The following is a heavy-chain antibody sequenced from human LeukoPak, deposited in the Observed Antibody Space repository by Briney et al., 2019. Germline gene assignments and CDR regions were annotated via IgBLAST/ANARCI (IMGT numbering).Heavy chain of an antibody. D-gene: IGHD5-24*01. J-gene: IGHJ4*02. CDR2: IHPGDSDT. V-gene: IGHV5-51*01. CDR3: ATHPGGLQSGFDN. CDR1: GYSFTSYW. Sequence: GESLKISCKGSGYSFTSYWISWVRQMPGKGLEYTGIIHPGDSDTRYSPSFQGQVTISVDRSSSTAYIQWSRLKASDTAMYYCATHPGGLQSGFDNWGQGTLVTVSS.